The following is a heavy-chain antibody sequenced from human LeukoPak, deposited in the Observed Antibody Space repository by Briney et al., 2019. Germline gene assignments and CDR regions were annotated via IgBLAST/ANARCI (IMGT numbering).Heavy chain of an antibody. D-gene: IGHD5-12*01. J-gene: IGHJ3*02. V-gene: IGHV3-9*01. Sequence: PGGSLRLSCAASGFTFDDYAMHWVWQAPGKGLEWVSGISWNSGSIGYADSVKGRFTISRDNAKNSLYLQMNSLRAEDTALYYCAKQAISDAFDIWGQGTMVTVSS. CDR2: ISWNSGSI. CDR1: GFTFDDYA. CDR3: AKQAISDAFDI.